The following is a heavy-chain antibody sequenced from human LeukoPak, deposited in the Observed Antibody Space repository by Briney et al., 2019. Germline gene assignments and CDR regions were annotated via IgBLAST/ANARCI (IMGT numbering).Heavy chain of an antibody. V-gene: IGHV3-30-3*01. D-gene: IGHD6-13*01. CDR1: GFTFSSYA. J-gene: IGHJ4*02. Sequence: GGSLRLSCAASGFTFSSYAMHWVRQAPGKGLEWVAVISYDGSNKYYADSVKGRFTISRDNSKNTLYLQMNSLRAEDTAVYYCARDCNSSSWLRISYYFDYWGQGTLVTVSS. CDR2: ISYDGSNK. CDR3: ARDCNSSSWLRISYYFDY.